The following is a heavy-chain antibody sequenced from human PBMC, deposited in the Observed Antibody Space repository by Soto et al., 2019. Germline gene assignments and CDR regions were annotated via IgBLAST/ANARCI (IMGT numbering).Heavy chain of an antibody. V-gene: IGHV3-30-3*01. CDR3: ARVRPPC. CDR1: GFTFSSYA. Sequence: GGSLRLSCAASGFTFSSYAMHWVRQAPGKGLEWVAVISYDGSNKYYADSVKGRFTISRDNSKNTLYLQMNSLRAEDTAVYYCARVRPPCWVQGTMVTLS. D-gene: IGHD6-25*01. J-gene: IGHJ3*01. CDR2: ISYDGSNK.